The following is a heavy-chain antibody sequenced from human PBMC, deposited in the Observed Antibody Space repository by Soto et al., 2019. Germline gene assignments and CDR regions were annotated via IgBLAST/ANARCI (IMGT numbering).Heavy chain of an antibody. Sequence: QVQLVESGGGVVQPGRSLILSCAASGFTFSSYGMHWVRQAPGKGLEWVAVIWYDGSNKYYADSVKGRFTISRDNSKNTLYLQMNSLRAEDTAVYYCARKQEGSSWTRGLDYWGQGTLVTVSS. D-gene: IGHD6-13*01. J-gene: IGHJ4*02. CDR3: ARKQEGSSWTRGLDY. CDR1: GFTFSSYG. CDR2: IWYDGSNK. V-gene: IGHV3-33*01.